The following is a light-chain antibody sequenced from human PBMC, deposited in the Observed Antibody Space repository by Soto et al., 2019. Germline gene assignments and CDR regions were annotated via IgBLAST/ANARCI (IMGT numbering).Light chain of an antibody. CDR1: QSVSSY. Sequence: EIVLTQSPATLSLSPGERATLSCRASQSVSSYLAWYQQKPGQAPRLLIYDASTRATGIPARFSGSGSGTDFTLTISSLEPEDFAVYYCLQRSNWPSITFGQGTRLEIK. V-gene: IGKV3-11*01. CDR2: DAS. CDR3: LQRSNWPSIT. J-gene: IGKJ5*01.